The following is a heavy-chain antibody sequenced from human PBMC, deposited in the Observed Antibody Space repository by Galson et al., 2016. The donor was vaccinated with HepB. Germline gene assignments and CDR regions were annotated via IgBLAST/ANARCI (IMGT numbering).Heavy chain of an antibody. J-gene: IGHJ6*02. V-gene: IGHV1-46*01. CDR3: ARDSSDWSLPIGLYGMDV. Sequence: SVKVSCKASGYTFSSHYMHWVRQAPGQGLEWMGAMNPTSGRTNYAQKFQGRVAMTRDTSTSTVYMEVSSLTSDDTAIYYCARDSSDWSLPIGLYGMDVWGRGTTVTVSS. D-gene: IGHD6-19*01. CDR1: GYTFSSHY. CDR2: MNPTSGRT.